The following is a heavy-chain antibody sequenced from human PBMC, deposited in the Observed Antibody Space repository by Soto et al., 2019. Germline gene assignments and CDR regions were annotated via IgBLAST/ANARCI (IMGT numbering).Heavy chain of an antibody. V-gene: IGHV2-5*02. CDR3: AHSPWPGTKAYSDS. D-gene: IGHD1-1*01. CDR2: IYWDDDR. Sequence: QITLKESTPTLVKPTQTLTLTCTFSGFSLSTSGVGVGWIRQPPGKALEWLALIYWDDDRGYSPCLKSRLTITTDNSQNHVVLTMTNIDPVDTATYYCAHSPWPGTKAYSDSCGQGTLVTVSS. J-gene: IGHJ4*02. CDR1: GFSLSTSGVG.